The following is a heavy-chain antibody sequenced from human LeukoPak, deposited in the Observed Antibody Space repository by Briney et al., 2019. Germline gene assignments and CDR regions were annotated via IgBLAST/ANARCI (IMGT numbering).Heavy chain of an antibody. CDR1: GGPISSYY. CDR2: IYTSGST. D-gene: IGHD6-19*01. Sequence: SETLSLTCTVSGGPISSYYWSWIRQPAGKGLEWIGRIYTSGSTNYNPPLKSRVTMSVDTSKNQFSLKLSSVTAADTAVYYCARAYSSGWKYWFDPWDQRTLVTVSS. CDR3: ARAYSSGWKYWFDP. J-gene: IGHJ5*02. V-gene: IGHV4-4*07.